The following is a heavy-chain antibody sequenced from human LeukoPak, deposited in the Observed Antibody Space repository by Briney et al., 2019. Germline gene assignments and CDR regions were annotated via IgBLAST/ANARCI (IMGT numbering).Heavy chain of an antibody. D-gene: IGHD2/OR15-2a*01. V-gene: IGHV3-48*03. Sequence: PGGSLRLSCAASGFTLSTYEMNWVRQAPGKALEEVLYIRSSGSTIYYTDTLKGRFTISRDNAKNTLHLEMKSLIAEDTAVYYCARHQKYFNAFDIWGQGTMVTVSS. CDR1: GFTLSTYE. CDR2: IRSSGSTI. CDR3: ARHQKYFNAFDI. J-gene: IGHJ3*02.